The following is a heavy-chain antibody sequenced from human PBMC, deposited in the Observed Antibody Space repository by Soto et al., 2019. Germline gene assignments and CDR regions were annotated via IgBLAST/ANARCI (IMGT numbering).Heavy chain of an antibody. CDR3: ARWPQLKPRFDY. CDR1: GGSISSGDYY. D-gene: IGHD1-1*01. CDR2: IYYSGST. Sequence: QVQLQESGPGLVKPSQTLSLTCTVSGGSISSGDYYWSWIRQHPGKGLEWIGYIYYSGSTYYNPSPKSRVXXXVXXSKNQFSLKLSSVTAADTAVYYCARWPQLKPRFDYWGQGTLVTVSS. V-gene: IGHV4-31*03. J-gene: IGHJ4*02.